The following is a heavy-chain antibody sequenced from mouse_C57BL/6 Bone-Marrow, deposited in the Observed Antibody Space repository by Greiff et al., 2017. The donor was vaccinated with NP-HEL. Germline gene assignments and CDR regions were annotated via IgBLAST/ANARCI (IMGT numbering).Heavy chain of an antibody. CDR3: ARDYGRLYFDY. CDR2: INPYNGGT. J-gene: IGHJ2*01. D-gene: IGHD1-1*01. CDR1: GYTFTDYY. Sequence: VQLQQSGPVLVKPGASVKMSCKASGYTFTDYYMNWVKQSHGKSLEWIGVINPYNGGTSYNQKFKGKATLTVDKSSSTAYMELNSLTSEDSAVXYYARDYGRLYFDYWGQGTTLTVSS. V-gene: IGHV1-19*01.